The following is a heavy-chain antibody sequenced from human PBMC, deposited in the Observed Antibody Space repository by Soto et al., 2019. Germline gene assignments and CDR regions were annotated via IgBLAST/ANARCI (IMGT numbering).Heavy chain of an antibody. CDR1: GFTFCSYA. D-gene: IGHD5-12*01. J-gene: IGHJ4*02. Sequence: GGALRLSCAAPGFTFCSYAMSWGRPAPGKGLEWVSAISGSGGSTYYADSVKGRFTISRDNAKNSPYLQMNSLRAEDTAVYYCARWVATTAYYFDYWGQGTLVTVSS. CDR3: ARWVATTAYYFDY. CDR2: ISGSGGST. V-gene: IGHV3-23*01.